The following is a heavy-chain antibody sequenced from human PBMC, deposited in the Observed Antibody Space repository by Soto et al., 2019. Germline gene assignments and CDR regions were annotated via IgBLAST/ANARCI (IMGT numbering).Heavy chain of an antibody. V-gene: IGHV1-2*04. Sequence: QVQLVQSGAEVKKPGASVKVSCKASGYTFTGYYMHWVRQAPGQGLEWMGWINPNSGGTNYAQKFQGWVTMTRETSISTAYMELSRLRSDDTAVYYCARVIWFGELLGPFDYWGQGTLVTVSS. CDR3: ARVIWFGELLGPFDY. CDR1: GYTFTGYY. CDR2: INPNSGGT. J-gene: IGHJ4*02. D-gene: IGHD3-10*01.